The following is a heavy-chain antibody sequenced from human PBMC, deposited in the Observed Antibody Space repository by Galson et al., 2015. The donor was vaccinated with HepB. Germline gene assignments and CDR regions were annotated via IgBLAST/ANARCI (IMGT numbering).Heavy chain of an antibody. D-gene: IGHD3-10*01. Sequence: SLRLSCAASGFTFDNYAMTWVRQAPGKGLEWVSGINWNGGSTGYADSVKGRFTISRDNAKNSLYLQLNSLRAEDTAFYYCARVGDYYGSAFAFYFDYWGQGTLVTVSS. CDR2: INWNGGST. J-gene: IGHJ4*02. V-gene: IGHV3-20*04. CDR3: ARVGDYYGSAFAFYFDY. CDR1: GFTFDNYA.